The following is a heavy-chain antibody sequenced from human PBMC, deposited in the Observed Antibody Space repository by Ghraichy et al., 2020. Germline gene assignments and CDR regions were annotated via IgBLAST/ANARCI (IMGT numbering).Heavy chain of an antibody. CDR2: IYYSGST. J-gene: IGHJ5*02. CDR1: GGSISSYY. Sequence: SETLSLTCTVSGGSISSYYWSWIRQPPGKGLEWIGYIYYSGSTNYNPSLKSRVTISVDTSKNQFSLKLSSVTAADTAVYYCARHGGYYYDSSGYYWFDPWGQGTLVTVSS. V-gene: IGHV4-59*08. CDR3: ARHGGYYYDSSGYYWFDP. D-gene: IGHD3-22*01.